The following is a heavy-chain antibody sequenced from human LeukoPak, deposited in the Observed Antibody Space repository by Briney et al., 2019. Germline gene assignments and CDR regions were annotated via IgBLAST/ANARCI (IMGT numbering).Heavy chain of an antibody. J-gene: IGHJ5*02. V-gene: IGHV1-18*01. D-gene: IGHD4-4*01. Sequence: ASVKVSCKVSRNVFTTYYVSWVRQAPGQGLEWMGWISAYNGNTNYAQKLQGRVTMTTDTSTSTAYMELRSLRSDDTAVYYCARDTVGYSNYPNWFDPWGQGTLVTVSS. CDR2: ISAYNGNT. CDR1: RNVFTTYY. CDR3: ARDTVGYSNYPNWFDP.